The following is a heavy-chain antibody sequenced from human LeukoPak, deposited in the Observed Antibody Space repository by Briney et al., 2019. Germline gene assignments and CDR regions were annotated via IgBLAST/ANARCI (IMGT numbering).Heavy chain of an antibody. D-gene: IGHD2-15*01. CDR2: IYYSGST. CDR3: ARMVAAQGYFDY. CDR1: GGSISSSSYY. Sequence: PSETLSLTCTVSGGSISSSSYYWGWIRQPPGKGLEWIGSIYYSGSTYYNPSLKSRVTISVDTSKNQFSLKLSSVTAADTAVYYCARMVAAQGYFDYWGREPWSPSPQ. V-gene: IGHV4-39*01. J-gene: IGHJ4*02.